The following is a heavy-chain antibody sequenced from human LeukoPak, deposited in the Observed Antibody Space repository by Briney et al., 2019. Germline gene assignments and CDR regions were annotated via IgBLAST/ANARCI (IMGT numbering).Heavy chain of an antibody. J-gene: IGHJ4*02. V-gene: IGHV1-69*04. CDR3: ARDGSVGTGGNIDY. Sequence: SVKVSCKASGGTFSSYAISWVRQAPGQGLEWMGRIIPILGIANYAQKFQGRVTITADKSTSTAYMELSSLRSEDTAVYYCARDGSVGTGGNIDYWGQGTLVTVSS. CDR2: IIPILGIA. D-gene: IGHD4-23*01. CDR1: GGTFSSYA.